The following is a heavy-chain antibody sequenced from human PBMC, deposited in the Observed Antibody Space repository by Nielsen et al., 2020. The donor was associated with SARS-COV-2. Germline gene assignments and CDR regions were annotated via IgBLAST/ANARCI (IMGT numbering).Heavy chain of an antibody. Sequence: SLKISCAASGFTFDDYGMSWVRQAPGKGLEWVSGISWNSGSIGYADSVKGRFTISRDNAKNSLYLQMNSLRAEDTALYYCARDWSRAFDVWGQGTMVTVSS. V-gene: IGHV3-9*01. CDR2: ISWNSGSI. J-gene: IGHJ3*01. CDR1: GFTFDDYG. CDR3: ARDWSRAFDV.